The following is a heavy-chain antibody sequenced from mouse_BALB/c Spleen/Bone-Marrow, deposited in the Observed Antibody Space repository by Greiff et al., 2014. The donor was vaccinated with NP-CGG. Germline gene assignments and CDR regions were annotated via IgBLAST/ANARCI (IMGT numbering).Heavy chain of an antibody. CDR2: IDPANGNT. V-gene: IGHV14-3*02. CDR3: AHDAPFAY. D-gene: IGHD2-3*01. Sequence: VHVKQSGAELVKPGASVKLSCTTSGFNIKDTYIHWVKQRSEQGLEWIGRIDPANGNTKYDPEFQGKATITADTSSNTAYLHLSSLTSEDTAVYSCAHDAPFAYWGQGTLVTVSA. J-gene: IGHJ3*01. CDR1: GFNIKDTY.